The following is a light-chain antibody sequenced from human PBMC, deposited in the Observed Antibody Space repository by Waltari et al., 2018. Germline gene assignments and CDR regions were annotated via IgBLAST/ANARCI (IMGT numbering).Light chain of an antibody. CDR1: RSNIGAGYD. CDR2: GNS. Sequence: QPVLTPPPSVSAAPGQRVTISCTGSRSNIGAGYDVHCYQQFPGTAPKFLISGNSNRPSGVPDRFSGSKSDTSASLVISGLQAEDEADYYCQSYDNSLTGYYVFGTGTKVTVL. CDR3: QSYDNSLTGYYV. V-gene: IGLV1-40*01. J-gene: IGLJ1*01.